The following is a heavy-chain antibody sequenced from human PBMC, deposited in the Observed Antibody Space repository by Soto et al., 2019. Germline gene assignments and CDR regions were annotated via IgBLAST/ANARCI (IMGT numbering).Heavy chain of an antibody. CDR1: GFTVSSNY. CDR2: IYSGGST. V-gene: IGHV3-66*01. J-gene: IGHJ4*02. Sequence: GGSLRLFCAASGFTVSSNYMSWVRQAPGKGLEWVSVIYSGGSTYYADSVKGRFTISRDNSKNTLYLQMNSLRAEDTAVYYCARERCSGGSCDIDYWGQGTLVTVSS. CDR3: ARERCSGGSCDIDY. D-gene: IGHD2-15*01.